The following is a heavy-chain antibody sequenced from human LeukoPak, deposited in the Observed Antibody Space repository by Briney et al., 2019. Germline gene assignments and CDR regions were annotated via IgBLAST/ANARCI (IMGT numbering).Heavy chain of an antibody. D-gene: IGHD6-6*01. CDR2: IYTSDTNS. J-gene: IGHJ4*02. CDR1: GYSFTDYW. Sequence: GGSLKISRKGFGYSFTDYWIDWVRQMPGEGGEWRGIIYTSDTNSRYSSSFQGKVTTSADTSISTAYLQWTSLKASDTAMYCCARHSGGSSSGADYCGERTLVTASS. V-gene: IGHV5-51*01. CDR3: ARHSGGSSSGADY.